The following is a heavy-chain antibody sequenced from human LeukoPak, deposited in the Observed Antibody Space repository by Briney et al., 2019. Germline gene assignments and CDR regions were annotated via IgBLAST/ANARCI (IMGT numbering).Heavy chain of an antibody. CDR3: ARDLNFWSGYSSFYYYYGMDV. V-gene: IGHV3-21*01. D-gene: IGHD3-3*01. Sequence: GGSLRLSCAASGFTFSSYSMNWVRQAPGKGLEWVSSISSSSSYIYYADSVKGRFTISRDNAKNSLYLQMNSLRAEDTAVYYCARDLNFWSGYSSFYYYYGMDVWGQGTTVTVSS. CDR1: GFTFSSYS. CDR2: ISSSSSYI. J-gene: IGHJ6*02.